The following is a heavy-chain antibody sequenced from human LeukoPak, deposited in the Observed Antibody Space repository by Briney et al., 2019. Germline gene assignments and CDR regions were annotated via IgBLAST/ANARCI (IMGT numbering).Heavy chain of an antibody. Sequence: ASVKVSCKASGYTFTSYYMHWVRQAPGQGLEWMGIINPSGGSTSYAQKFQGRVTMTRETSTSTVYRELSSLRSEDTAVYYCARKSYQLLHFDYLGQGTLVTVSS. CDR3: ARKSYQLLHFDY. V-gene: IGHV1-46*01. D-gene: IGHD2-2*01. J-gene: IGHJ4*02. CDR1: GYTFTSYY. CDR2: INPSGGST.